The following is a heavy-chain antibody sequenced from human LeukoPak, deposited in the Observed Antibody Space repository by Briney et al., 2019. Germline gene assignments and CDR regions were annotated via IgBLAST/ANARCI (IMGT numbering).Heavy chain of an antibody. CDR3: ASQSTPVLPFDI. CDR2: INSDGRST. Sequence: GGSLRLSCAASGFTFSNYWMHWVRQAPGKGLVWVSRINSDGRSTSYADSVKGRFTISRDNAKNTLYLQMNSLRAEDTAVHYCASQSTPVLPFDIWGQGTMVTVSS. V-gene: IGHV3-74*01. CDR1: GFTFSNYW. J-gene: IGHJ3*02.